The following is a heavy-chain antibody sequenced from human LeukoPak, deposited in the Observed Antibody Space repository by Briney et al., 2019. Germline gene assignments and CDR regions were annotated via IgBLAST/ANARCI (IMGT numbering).Heavy chain of an antibody. J-gene: IGHJ6*03. CDR1: GGSISSYY. Sequence: SETLSLTCTVSGGSISSYYWSWIRQPAGKGLEWIGRIYTSGSTNYNPSLKSRVTMSVDTSKNQFSLKLSSVTAADTAVYYCARDFPAPYYYYYYVDVWGKGTTVTASS. V-gene: IGHV4-4*07. CDR3: ARDFPAPYYYYYYVDV. CDR2: IYTSGST.